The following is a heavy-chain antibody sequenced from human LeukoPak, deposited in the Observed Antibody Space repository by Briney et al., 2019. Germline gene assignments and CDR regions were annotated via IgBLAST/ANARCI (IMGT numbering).Heavy chain of an antibody. CDR1: GFMFSSCW. V-gene: IGHV3-7*01. D-gene: IGHD3-10*01. CDR2: IKPDGSEK. Sequence: GGSLRLSCAASGFMFSSCWMSWVRQSPGKGLEWVANIKPDGSEKYYVDSVKGRFTISRDNAKNALYLEMNSLRVGDTDVYYCARERTYSGSGSTYPYYDYWGQGTLVTVSS. J-gene: IGHJ4*02. CDR3: ARERTYSGSGSTYPYYDY.